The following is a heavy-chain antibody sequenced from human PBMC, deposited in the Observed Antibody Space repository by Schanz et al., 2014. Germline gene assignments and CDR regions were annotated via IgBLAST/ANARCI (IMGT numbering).Heavy chain of an antibody. CDR1: GGTFSSFA. J-gene: IGHJ6*02. CDR3: ARDRGHVEQLVLEWYYAMDV. CDR2: IIPILDIT. Sequence: QVQLVQSGAEVKKPGSSVKVSCKASGGTFSSFAIFWVRQAPGQGLEWMGTIIPILDITNYAQKFQGRVTITADKSTSTAYMELSNLRSEDTAVYYCARDRGHVEQLVLEWYYAMDVWGQGTTVAVSS. V-gene: IGHV1-69*04. D-gene: IGHD6-6*01.